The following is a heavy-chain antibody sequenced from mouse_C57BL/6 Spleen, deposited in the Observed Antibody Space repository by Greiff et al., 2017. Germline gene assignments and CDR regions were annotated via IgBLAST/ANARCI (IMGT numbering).Heavy chain of an antibody. CDR3: ARDGDGSRSFGY. CDR2: ISDGGSYT. V-gene: IGHV5-4*01. CDR1: GFTFSSYA. Sequence: EVKLQESGGGLVKPGGSLKLSCAASGFTFSSYAMSWVRQTPEKRLEWVATISDGGSYTYYPDNVKGRFTISRDNAKNNLYLQMSHLKSEDTAMYYCARDGDGSRSFGYWGQGTTLTVSS. D-gene: IGHD1-1*01. J-gene: IGHJ2*01.